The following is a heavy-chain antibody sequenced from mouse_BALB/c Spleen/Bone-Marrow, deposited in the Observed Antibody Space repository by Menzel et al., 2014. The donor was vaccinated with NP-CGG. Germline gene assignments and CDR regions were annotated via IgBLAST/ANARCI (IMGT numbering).Heavy chain of an antibody. V-gene: IGHV1-80*01. CDR1: GYAFSAYW. Sequence: QVHLQQSGAELVRPGSSVKISCKASGYAFSAYWMIWVKQRPGRGLEWIGQIYPGDGSTKYNEKFKGNTTLTADKSSSTAYMLLSSMTSEDSVIYFCARGGGMVYWGQGTAVTVSS. J-gene: IGHJ4*01. CDR2: IYPGDGST. CDR3: ARGGGMVY.